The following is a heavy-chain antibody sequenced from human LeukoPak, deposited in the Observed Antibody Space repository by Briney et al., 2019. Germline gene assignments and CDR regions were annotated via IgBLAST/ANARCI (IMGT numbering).Heavy chain of an antibody. Sequence: ASVKVSCKASGYTFISYGINWVRQAPGQGLEWMGWISVYNGNTNYAQKLQGRVTLTTDTSTSTAYMDLRSLRSDDTAVYYCAICPTSGGICYEFDFWGQGTLVTVSS. CDR2: ISVYNGNT. D-gene: IGHD2-15*01. CDR3: AICPTSGGICYEFDF. CDR1: GYTFISYG. J-gene: IGHJ4*02. V-gene: IGHV1-18*01.